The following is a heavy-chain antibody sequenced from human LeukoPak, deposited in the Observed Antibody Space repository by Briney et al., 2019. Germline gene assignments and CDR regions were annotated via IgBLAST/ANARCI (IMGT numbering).Heavy chain of an antibody. V-gene: IGHV3-33*01. CDR2: IRYDGSNK. D-gene: IGHD2-2*01. J-gene: IGHJ4*02. CDR3: ARDTKGSPFDY. CDR1: GFTFSSYG. Sequence: PGGSLRLSCAASGFTFSSYGMHWVRQAPGKGLEWVAVIRYDGSNKYYADSVKGRFTISRDNSKNTLYLQMNSLRVEDTAVYYCARDTKGSPFDYWGQGTLVTVSS.